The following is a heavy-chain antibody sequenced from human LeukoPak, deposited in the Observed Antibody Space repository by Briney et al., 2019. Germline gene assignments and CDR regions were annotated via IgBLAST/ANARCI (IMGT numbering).Heavy chain of an antibody. CDR2: ISNDGGGT. V-gene: IGHV3-23*01. CDR3: ARGLVKYDY. CDR1: GFIFNSYG. Sequence: GGSLRLSCAASGFIFNSYGLVWVRQAPGKGLEWVSAISNDGGGTTYADFVKGRFSVSRDNSKNTLYLQMNSLRAEDTAVYYCARGLVKYDYWGQGTLVTVSS. D-gene: IGHD3-9*01. J-gene: IGHJ4*02.